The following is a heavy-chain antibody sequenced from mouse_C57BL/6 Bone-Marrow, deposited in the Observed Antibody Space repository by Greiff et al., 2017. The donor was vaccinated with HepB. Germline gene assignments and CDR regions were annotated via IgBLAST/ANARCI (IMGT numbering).Heavy chain of an antibody. CDR2: ISSGGSYT. CDR1: GFTFSSYG. V-gene: IGHV5-6*02. Sequence: DVKLVESGGDLVKPGGSLKLSCAASGFTFSSYGMSWVRQTPDKRLEWVATISSGGSYTYYPDSVKGRFTISRDNAKNTLYLQMSSLKSEDTAMYYCARLLGLGAWFAYWGQGTLVTVSA. J-gene: IGHJ3*01. CDR3: ARLLGLGAWFAY. D-gene: IGHD2-4*01.